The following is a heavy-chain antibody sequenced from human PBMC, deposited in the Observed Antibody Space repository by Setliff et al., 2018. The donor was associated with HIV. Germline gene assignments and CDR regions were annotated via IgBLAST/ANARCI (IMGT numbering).Heavy chain of an antibody. V-gene: IGHV3-21*01. CDR3: ARQGNWEFDY. J-gene: IGHJ4*02. CDR2: ITSGCTYV. D-gene: IGHD7-27*01. CDR1: GFTFTDYT. Sequence: LRLSCAASGFTFTDYTMNWVRQAPGKGLEWVSSITSGCTYVNYADSVKGRFSISRDNSKNSLYLQMISLRAEDTALYYCARQGNWEFDYWGQGTLVTVSS.